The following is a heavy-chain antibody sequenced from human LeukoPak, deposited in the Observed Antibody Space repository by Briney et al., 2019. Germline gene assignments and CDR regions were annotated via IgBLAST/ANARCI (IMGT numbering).Heavy chain of an antibody. CDR1: GGSIRSSYYY. CDR3: ARHALAAAGKYIDY. V-gene: IGHV4-39*01. Sequence: ETLSLTCTVSGGSIRSSYYYWGWIRQPPGKGLEWIGSIYDSGSTYYNPSLKSRVTISVDTSKNQFSLKLNSVTAADTAVYYCARHALAAAGKYIDYWGQGTLVTVSS. CDR2: IYDSGST. J-gene: IGHJ4*02. D-gene: IGHD6-13*01.